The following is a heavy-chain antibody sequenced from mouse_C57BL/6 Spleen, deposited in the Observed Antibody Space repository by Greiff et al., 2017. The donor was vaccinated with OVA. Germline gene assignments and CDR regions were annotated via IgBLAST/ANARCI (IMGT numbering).Heavy chain of an antibody. Sequence: VQLQQSGPELVKPGASVKISCKASGYTFTDYYMNWVKQSHGKSLEWIGDINPNNGGTSYNQKFKGKATLTVDKSSSTAYMELRSLTSEDSAVXYCARSSDYYAMDYWGQGTSVTVSS. CDR1: GYTFTDYY. J-gene: IGHJ4*01. CDR2: INPNNGGT. CDR3: ARSSDYYAMDY. V-gene: IGHV1-26*01.